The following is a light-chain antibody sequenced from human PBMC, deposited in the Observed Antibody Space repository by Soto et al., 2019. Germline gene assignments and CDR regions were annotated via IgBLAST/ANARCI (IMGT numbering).Light chain of an antibody. CDR2: GAS. V-gene: IGKV3-15*01. J-gene: IGKJ1*01. CDR3: QQYNIWPRT. CDR1: QSVSSN. Sequence: EIVMTQSPATLSASPGERATLSCRASQSVSSNLAWYQQNPGQAPRLLIYGASTRATGIPARFSGSGSGAEFTLTISSLQSEDFAVYYCQQYNIWPRTFGQGTKVDIK.